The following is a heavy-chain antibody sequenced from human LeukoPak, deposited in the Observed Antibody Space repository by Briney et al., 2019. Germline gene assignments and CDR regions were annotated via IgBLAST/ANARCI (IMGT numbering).Heavy chain of an antibody. CDR1: GFTFSHYS. J-gene: IGHJ6*03. Sequence: WGSLRLSCAASGFTFSHYSMNWVRQAPGKGLEWVSSISSSSSYIYYADSAKGRFTISRDNAKSSLYLQMNSLRAEDTAVYYCARSLNYYGSGSYYKYYYYYMDVWGKGTTVTISS. D-gene: IGHD3-10*01. CDR3: ARSLNYYGSGSYYKYYYYYMDV. CDR2: ISSSSSYI. V-gene: IGHV3-21*04.